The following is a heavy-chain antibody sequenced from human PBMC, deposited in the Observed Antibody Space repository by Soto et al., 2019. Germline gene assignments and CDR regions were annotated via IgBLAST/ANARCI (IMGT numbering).Heavy chain of an antibody. J-gene: IGHJ3*02. V-gene: IGHV3-9*01. CDR3: AKDMGVRATHAFDI. D-gene: IGHD1-26*01. CDR1: GFTFDDYA. Sequence: GWSLRLSCAASGFTFDDYAMHWVRQAPGKGLEWVSGISWNSGSIGYADSVKGRFTISRDNAKNSLYLQMNSLRAEDTALYYCAKDMGVRATHAFDIWGPGTMVSGS. CDR2: ISWNSGSI.